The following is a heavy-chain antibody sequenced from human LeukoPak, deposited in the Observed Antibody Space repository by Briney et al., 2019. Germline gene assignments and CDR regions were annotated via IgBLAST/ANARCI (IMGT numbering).Heavy chain of an antibody. CDR1: GDSFSSNSAA. D-gene: IGHD1-1*01. Sequence: SQTLSLTCAISGDSFSSNSAAWNWIRPSPSRGLEWLGRTYYRSKWYNDYAESVKSRITINPDTSRNQFSLQLNSVTPEDTAMYYCARRRTTGDFDYWGQGTLVTVSS. J-gene: IGHJ4*02. CDR2: TYYRSKWYN. V-gene: IGHV6-1*01. CDR3: ARRRTTGDFDY.